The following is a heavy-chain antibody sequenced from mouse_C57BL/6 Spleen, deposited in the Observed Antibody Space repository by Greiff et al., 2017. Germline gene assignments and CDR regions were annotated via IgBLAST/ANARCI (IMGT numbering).Heavy chain of an antibody. CDR2: INPNNGGT. J-gene: IGHJ2*01. Sequence: VQLQQSGPELVKPGASVKMSCKASGYTFTDYNMNWVKQSHGKSLEWIGYINPNNGGTSYNQKFKGKATLTVNKSSSTAYMALRSLTSEDSAVYYCARDYGSSYGYWGQGTTLTVSS. CDR1: GYTFTDYN. D-gene: IGHD1-1*01. CDR3: ARDYGSSYGY. V-gene: IGHV1-22*01.